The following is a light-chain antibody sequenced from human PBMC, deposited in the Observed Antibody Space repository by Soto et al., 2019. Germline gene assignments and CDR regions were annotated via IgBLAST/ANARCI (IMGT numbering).Light chain of an antibody. V-gene: IGKV1D-12*01. CDR1: QASGRW. J-gene: IGKJ2*01. CDR3: QQTNSFPYT. Sequence: DIQMTQSPSSVSASVGDRVTITCRASQASGRWLAWYQQQPGRAPKLLIYAASILQSGVPSRFSGSGSGTDFTLIIDSLQPEDFATYYCQQTNSFPYTFGQGTKVEIK. CDR2: AAS.